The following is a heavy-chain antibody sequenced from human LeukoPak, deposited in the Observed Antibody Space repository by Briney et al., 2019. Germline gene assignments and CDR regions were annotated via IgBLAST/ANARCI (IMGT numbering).Heavy chain of an antibody. Sequence: PSETLSLTCAVYGGSFSGYYWSWIRQPPRKGLEWIGEINHSGSTNYNPSLKSRVTISVDTSKNQFYLNLSSVTAADTAVYYCARRYYYNLGSFPFDFWGQGTLVTVSS. CDR3: ARRYYYNLGSFPFDF. D-gene: IGHD3-10*01. CDR1: GGSFSGYY. V-gene: IGHV4-34*01. CDR2: INHSGST. J-gene: IGHJ4*02.